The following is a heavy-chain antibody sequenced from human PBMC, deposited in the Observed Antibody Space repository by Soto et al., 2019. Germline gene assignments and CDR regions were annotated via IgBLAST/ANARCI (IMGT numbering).Heavy chain of an antibody. CDR1: GGSISSGGYC. V-gene: IGHV4-31*03. Sequence: PSETLSLTCTVSGGSISSGGYCWSWIRQHPGKGLEWIGYIYYSGSTYYNPSLKSRVTISVDTSKNQFSLTLSSVTAADTAVYYCARGPSGDKVDSWGQGTLVTVSS. J-gene: IGHJ4*02. CDR2: IYYSGST. D-gene: IGHD7-27*01. CDR3: ARGPSGDKVDS.